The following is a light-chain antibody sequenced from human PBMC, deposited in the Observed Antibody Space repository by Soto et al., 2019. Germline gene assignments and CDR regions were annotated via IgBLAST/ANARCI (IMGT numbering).Light chain of an antibody. CDR2: DVS. J-gene: IGKJ4*01. Sequence: EIVMTQSPATLSVSPGEGATLSCKACLIVYNNLAWYQQRPGQPPRLLIYDVSTSATGISARFSDSGYGTEFTLTISSLQSEDFAVYFCQQCRNWPLTFGGGTKVDIK. CDR1: LIVYNN. V-gene: IGKV3-15*01. CDR3: QQCRNWPLT.